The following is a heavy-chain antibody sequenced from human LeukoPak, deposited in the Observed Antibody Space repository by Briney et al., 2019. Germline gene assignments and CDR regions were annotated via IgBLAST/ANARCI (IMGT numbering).Heavy chain of an antibody. J-gene: IGHJ4*02. CDR1: GGSISSYY. V-gene: IGHV4-59*08. Sequence: TDTLSLTCSVSGGSISSYYWSWIRQPPGKGLEWIGYFYYSGSTNYNPSLKSRVTISVDTSKNQFSLRLSSVTAADTAVYYCARAYCGGDCSFDYWGQGTLVTVS. CDR3: ARAYCGGDCSFDY. CDR2: FYYSGST. D-gene: IGHD2-21*02.